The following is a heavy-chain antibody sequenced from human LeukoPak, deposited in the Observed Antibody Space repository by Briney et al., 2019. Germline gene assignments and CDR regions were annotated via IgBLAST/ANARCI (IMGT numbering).Heavy chain of an antibody. Sequence: ASVKVSCKASGYTFTSYDINWVRQATGQGLEWMGWMNPNSGNTGYAQKFQGRVTITRNTSISTAYMELRSLRSDDTAVYYCARDSIVVVPAAIPSLFDYWGQGTLVTVSS. CDR3: ARDSIVVVPAAIPSLFDY. J-gene: IGHJ4*02. V-gene: IGHV1-8*03. CDR1: GYTFTSYD. CDR2: MNPNSGNT. D-gene: IGHD2-2*01.